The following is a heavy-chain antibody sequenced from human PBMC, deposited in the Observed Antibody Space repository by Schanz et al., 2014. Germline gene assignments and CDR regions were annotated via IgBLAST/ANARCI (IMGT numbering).Heavy chain of an antibody. Sequence: VQLVESGGCVVQRGGSLRLSCAASGFTFDDYAMHWVRQAPGKGLEWVSGISWNSGSIGYEDSVKGRFTISRDNAKNSLYLQMNSLRAEDTALYYCTRDRAYHSFDYWGQGTLVTVSS. D-gene: IGHD1-26*01. J-gene: IGHJ4*02. CDR3: TRDRAYHSFDY. V-gene: IGHV3-9*01. CDR1: GFTFDDYA. CDR2: ISWNSGSI.